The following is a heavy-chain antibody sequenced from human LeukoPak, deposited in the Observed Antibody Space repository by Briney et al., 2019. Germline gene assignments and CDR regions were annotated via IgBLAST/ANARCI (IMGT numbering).Heavy chain of an antibody. Sequence: PGESQKISCKGSGFNFTPYWIAWVRQMPGKGLEWMGISHPINSDTKYSPSFQGQVTISADKSSSTAYLQWNSLKASDTAMYYCARHQYYYDSSGNYGWFDSWGQGTLVTVSS. CDR3: ARHQYYYDSSGNYGWFDS. CDR1: GFNFTPYW. V-gene: IGHV5-51*01. J-gene: IGHJ5*01. CDR2: SHPINSDT. D-gene: IGHD3-22*01.